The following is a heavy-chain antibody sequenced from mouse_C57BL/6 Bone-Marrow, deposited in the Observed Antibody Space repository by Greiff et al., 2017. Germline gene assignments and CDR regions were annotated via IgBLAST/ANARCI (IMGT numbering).Heavy chain of an antibody. CDR1: GYAFSSSW. CDR2: IYPGDGDT. J-gene: IGHJ1*03. D-gene: IGHD6-2*01. V-gene: IGHV1-82*01. Sequence: QVQLQQSGPELVKPGASVKISCKASGYAFSSSWMNWVKQRPGKGLEWIGRIYPGDGDTNYNGKFKGKATLTADKSSSTAYMQLSSLTSEDSAVYFCARGLVDWYFDVWGTGTTVTVSS. CDR3: ARGLVDWYFDV.